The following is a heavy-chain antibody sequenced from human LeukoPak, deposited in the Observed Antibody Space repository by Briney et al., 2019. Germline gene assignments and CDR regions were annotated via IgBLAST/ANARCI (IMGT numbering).Heavy chain of an antibody. D-gene: IGHD3-9*01. Sequence: PGGSLRLSCAASGFTFSSYAVSWVRQAPGKGLEWVSAISGGGGSTYYADSVKGRLIISRDNSKNTLYLQMNSLRAEDTAVYYCAKLGDILTGYPYFFDYWGQGTLVTVSS. CDR1: GFTFSSYA. CDR3: AKLGDILTGYPYFFDY. CDR2: ISGGGGST. V-gene: IGHV3-23*01. J-gene: IGHJ4*02.